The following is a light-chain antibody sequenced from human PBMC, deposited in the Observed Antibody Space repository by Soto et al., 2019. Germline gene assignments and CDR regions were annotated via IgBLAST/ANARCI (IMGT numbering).Light chain of an antibody. CDR2: GAS. CDR3: QQYNNWPPT. J-gene: IGKJ1*01. V-gene: IGKV3-15*01. Sequence: EIGMTQSPATLSVSPGERATLSCRSSQGVSSNLAWYQQKPGQAPRLLIYGASTRATGIPARFSGSGSGTEFTLTISSLQSEDFAVYYCQQYNNWPPTFGQGTKVDI. CDR1: QGVSSN.